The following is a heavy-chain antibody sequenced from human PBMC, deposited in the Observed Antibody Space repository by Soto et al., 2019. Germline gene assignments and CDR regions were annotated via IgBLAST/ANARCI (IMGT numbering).Heavy chain of an antibody. CDR1: GASVSTGAYY. CDR2: IYESGYT. J-gene: IGHJ5*02. CDR3: VRPLRHTAMVSPWFDP. V-gene: IGHV4-31*03. Sequence: PSETLSLTCTVSGASVSTGAYYWGWVRQRPGKGLEWVGYIYESGYTYYNTSLKSRLTISLDRSNNQFSLGLTSVTSADTAVYYCVRPLRHTAMVSPWFDPLGEGAMV. D-gene: IGHD5-18*01.